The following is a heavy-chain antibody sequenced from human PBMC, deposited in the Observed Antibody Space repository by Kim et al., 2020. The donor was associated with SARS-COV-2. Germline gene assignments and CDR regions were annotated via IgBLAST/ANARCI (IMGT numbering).Heavy chain of an antibody. D-gene: IGHD3-9*01. J-gene: IGHJ6*02. V-gene: IGHV1-18*04. CDR3: ARAQLRYFDWSDSSNYGMDV. CDR1: GYTFTSYG. CDR2: ISAYNGNT. Sequence: ASVKVSCKASGYTFTSYGISWVRQAPGQGLEWMGWISAYNGNTNYAQKLQGRVTMTTDTSTSTAYMELRSLRSDDTAVYYCARAQLRYFDWSDSSNYGMDVWGQGTTVTVSS.